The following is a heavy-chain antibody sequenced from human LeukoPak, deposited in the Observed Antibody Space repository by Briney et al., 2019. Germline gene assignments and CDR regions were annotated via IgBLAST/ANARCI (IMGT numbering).Heavy chain of an antibody. Sequence: SETLSFTCTVSGGSISSHYWTWIRQSPVKGLEWIEDISNSGSTSYNPSLKSRVTISIDTSKNQFSLKLSSVTAADTAVYYCGRDALVGYFSYYYMDVWGKGTTVTVSS. CDR2: ISNSGST. D-gene: IGHD2-15*01. V-gene: IGHV4-59*11. CDR3: GRDALVGYFSYYYMDV. J-gene: IGHJ6*03. CDR1: GGSISSHY.